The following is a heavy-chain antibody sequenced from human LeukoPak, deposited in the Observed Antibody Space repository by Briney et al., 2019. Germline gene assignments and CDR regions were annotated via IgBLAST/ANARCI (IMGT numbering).Heavy chain of an antibody. CDR3: ARHSAADSNPPRFDY. CDR1: GGSFSGYY. Sequence: PSETLSLTCAVYGGSFSGYYWSWIRQPPGKGLEWIGYIYYSGSTNYNPSLKSRVTILEDTSKNQFSLKVSSVTAADTAVYYCARHSAADSNPPRFDYWGQGTLVTVSS. V-gene: IGHV4-59*08. J-gene: IGHJ4*02. D-gene: IGHD6-13*01. CDR2: IYYSGST.